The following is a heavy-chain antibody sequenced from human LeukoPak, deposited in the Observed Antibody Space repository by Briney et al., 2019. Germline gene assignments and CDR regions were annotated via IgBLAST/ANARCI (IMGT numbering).Heavy chain of an antibody. J-gene: IGHJ4*02. CDR1: GGSFSGYY. V-gene: IGHV4-34*01. Sequence: SETLSLTCAVYGGSFSGYYWSWIRQPPGKGLEWIGEINHSGSTNYNPSLKSRVTISVDTSKNQFSLKLSSVTAADTAVYYCARGPYYDFWSGYRSPFDYWGQGTLVTVSS. D-gene: IGHD3-3*01. CDR2: INHSGST. CDR3: ARGPYYDFWSGYRSPFDY.